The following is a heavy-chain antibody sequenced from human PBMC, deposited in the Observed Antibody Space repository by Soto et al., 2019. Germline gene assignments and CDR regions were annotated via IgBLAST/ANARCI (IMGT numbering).Heavy chain of an antibody. CDR1: GFTFSRYS. Sequence: DVQLVESGGGLVKPGGSLRLSCAASGFTFSRYSMTWVRQTPGKGLEWVSSITTSSDVYYADSLKGRFTISRDNAKNSLYLQMNSLRAEETAVYYCATDYYFDTSARIGVFDIWGQGTMVTVSS. D-gene: IGHD3-22*01. CDR2: ITTSSDV. V-gene: IGHV3-21*01. J-gene: IGHJ3*02. CDR3: ATDYYFDTSARIGVFDI.